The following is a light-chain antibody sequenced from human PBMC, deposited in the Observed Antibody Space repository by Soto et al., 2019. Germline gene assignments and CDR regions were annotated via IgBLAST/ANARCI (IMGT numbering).Light chain of an antibody. CDR1: SSDIGAYDL. J-gene: IGLJ1*01. CDR3: TSFAPGRICV. CDR2: EVS. V-gene: IGLV2-14*03. Sequence: SVLTKPPSLTVSAGQWITLSCSATSSDIGAYDLVSWYQQHPGRAPKLIIYEVSHRFSGLSYRFSGSKSGNTASLTISGLQGEDEGYYYCTSFAPGRICVFVSGTKFTV.